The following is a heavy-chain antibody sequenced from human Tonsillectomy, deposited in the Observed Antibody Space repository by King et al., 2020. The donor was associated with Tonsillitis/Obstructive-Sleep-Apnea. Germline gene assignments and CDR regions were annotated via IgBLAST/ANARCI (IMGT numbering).Heavy chain of an antibody. J-gene: IGHJ4*02. Sequence: VQLVESGGGLVQPGGSLRLSCAASGFTLRSYAMSCVRQAPGKGLEWVSAISGSGGNTYYADSLKGRFTISRDNSKNTLYLQMNSLRAEDTAVYYCVASLRWLDDYWGQGTLVTVSS. V-gene: IGHV3-23*04. CDR1: GFTLRSYA. CDR2: ISGSGGNT. D-gene: IGHD2-15*01. CDR3: VASLRWLDDY.